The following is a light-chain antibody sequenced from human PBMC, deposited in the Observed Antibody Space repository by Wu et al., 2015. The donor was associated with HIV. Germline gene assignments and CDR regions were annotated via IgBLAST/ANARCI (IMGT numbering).Light chain of an antibody. V-gene: IGKV3-20*01. CDR3: QQYGGAPFT. CDR2: GAS. CDR1: QSVSSNF. J-gene: IGKJ4*01. Sequence: ETVLTQSPGTLSLSPGERATLSCRASQSVSSNFLAWYQHRPGQVPRLLIYGASNRATGIPDRFSGSGSGTDFTLTISRLEPEDFAVYYCQQYGGAPFTLGGGTKMEI.